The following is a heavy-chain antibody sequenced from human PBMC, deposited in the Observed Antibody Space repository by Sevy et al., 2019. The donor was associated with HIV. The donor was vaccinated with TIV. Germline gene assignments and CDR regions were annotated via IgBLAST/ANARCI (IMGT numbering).Heavy chain of an antibody. CDR2: IIPIFGTP. CDR3: AREGGVATTGDHDAFYI. V-gene: IGHV1-69*13. CDR1: GDTFSTYG. Sequence: ASVKVSCKASGDTFSTYGLSWVRQAPGQGLEWMGGIIPIFGTPNYAQKFQGRVTITADESASTAYMELSSLRSEDTALYYCAREGGVATTGDHDAFYIWGHGTLVTVSS. J-gene: IGHJ3*02. D-gene: IGHD7-27*01.